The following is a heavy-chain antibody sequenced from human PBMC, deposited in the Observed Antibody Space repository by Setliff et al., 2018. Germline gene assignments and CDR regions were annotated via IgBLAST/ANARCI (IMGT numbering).Heavy chain of an antibody. J-gene: IGHJ3*02. Sequence: GASVKVSCKASGGTFSSYAISWVRQAPGQGLEWMGGIIPIFGTANYAQKFQGRVTITTDESTSTAYMELSSLRSEDTAVYYCARDPGSGWYDQDAFDIWGQGTMVTVSS. CDR2: IIPIFGTA. CDR1: GGTFSSYA. CDR3: ARDPGSGWYDQDAFDI. V-gene: IGHV1-69*05. D-gene: IGHD6-19*01.